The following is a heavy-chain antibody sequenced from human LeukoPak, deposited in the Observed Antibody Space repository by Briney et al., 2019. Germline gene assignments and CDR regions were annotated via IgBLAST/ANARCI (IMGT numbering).Heavy chain of an antibody. CDR2: IIPIFGTA. CDR1: GGTFSSYA. CDR3: ARAGWVQLERRYAFDI. V-gene: IGHV1-69*01. J-gene: IGHJ3*02. Sequence: ASVKVSCKASGGTFSSYAISWVRQAPGQGLEWMGGIIPIFGTANYAQKFQGRVTITADESTSTAYMELSSLRSEDTAVYYCARAGWVQLERRYAFDIWGQGTMATVSS. D-gene: IGHD1-1*01.